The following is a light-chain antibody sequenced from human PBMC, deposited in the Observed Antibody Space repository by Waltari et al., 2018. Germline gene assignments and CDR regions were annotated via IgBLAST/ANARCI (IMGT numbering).Light chain of an antibody. V-gene: IGKV1-9*01. J-gene: IGKJ2*01. CDR1: QGISSY. Sequence: DIQLTQSPSFLSASVGDRVTITCRASQGISSYLAWYQQKPGKAPKLLIYAAYILQSGVPSRFSGSGSGTEFTLTISSLQPEDFATYYCQQLNSYPPYTFGQGTKLEIK. CDR2: AAY. CDR3: QQLNSYPPYT.